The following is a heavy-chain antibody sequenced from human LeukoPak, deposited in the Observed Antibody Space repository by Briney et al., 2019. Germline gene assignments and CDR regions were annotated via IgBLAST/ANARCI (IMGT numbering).Heavy chain of an antibody. J-gene: IGHJ6*03. CDR1: GGSFSGYY. D-gene: IGHD2-2*02. Sequence: SETLSLTCAVYGGSFSGYYWSWIRQPPGKGLEWIGEINHSGSTNYNPSLKSRVTISVDTSKNQFSLKLSSVTAADTAVYYCASVPAAILYYYYYYMDVWAKGPRSPSP. V-gene: IGHV4-34*01. CDR2: INHSGST. CDR3: ASVPAAILYYYYYYMDV.